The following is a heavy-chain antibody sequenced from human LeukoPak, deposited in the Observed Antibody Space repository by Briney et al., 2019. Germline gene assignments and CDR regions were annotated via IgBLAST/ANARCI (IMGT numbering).Heavy chain of an antibody. D-gene: IGHD2-2*01. J-gene: IGHJ6*03. CDR3: ARQRRCSSTSCYPQLPGYCYYYYMDV. V-gene: IGHV4-34*01. Sequence: PSETLSLTCAVYGGSFSGYYWSWIRQPPGKGLEWIGEINHSGSTNYNPSLKSRVTISVDTSKNQFSLKLSSVTAADTAVYYCARQRRCSSTSCYPQLPGYCYYYYMDVWGKGTTVTVSS. CDR2: INHSGST. CDR1: GGSFSGYY.